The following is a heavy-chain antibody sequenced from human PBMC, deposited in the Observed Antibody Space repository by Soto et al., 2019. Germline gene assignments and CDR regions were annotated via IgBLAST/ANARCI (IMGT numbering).Heavy chain of an antibody. CDR1: GDSISSGGYY. V-gene: IGHV4-31*03. J-gene: IGHJ4*02. CDR2: IYYSGST. CDR3: AKNPGYYYDSTGYHFDY. D-gene: IGHD3-22*01. Sequence: SETLSLTCTVSGDSISSGGYYWSWIRQHPGKGLEWIGYIYYSGSTYYNPSLKSRVTISVDTSKNQFSLKLSSVTAADTAVYYCAKNPGYYYDSTGYHFDYWGQGTLVTVSS.